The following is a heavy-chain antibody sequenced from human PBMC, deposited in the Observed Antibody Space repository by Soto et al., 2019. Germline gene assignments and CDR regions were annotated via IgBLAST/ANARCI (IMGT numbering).Heavy chain of an antibody. D-gene: IGHD3-10*01. V-gene: IGHV1-18*04. CDR2: INTDNCTT. CDR1: RYTFTSYD. CDR3: GRTPAVRDNWFDP. Sequence: QVQLMQSGAEVKKPGASVKVSCKASRYTFTSYDITWVRKAPGQGLEWMGWINTDNCTTAYALRFQDRVTMTIDTSAKTAYMELKSLRSDDTAVYFCGRTPAVRDNWFDPWGQGTLVTVSS. J-gene: IGHJ5*02.